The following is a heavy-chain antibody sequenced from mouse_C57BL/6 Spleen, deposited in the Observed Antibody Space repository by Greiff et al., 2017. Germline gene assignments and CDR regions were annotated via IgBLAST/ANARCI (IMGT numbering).Heavy chain of an antibody. J-gene: IGHJ2*01. V-gene: IGHV1-82*01. CDR1: GYAFSSSW. CDR2: IYPGDGDT. CDR3: SRSYCSSSFFDY. D-gene: IGHD1-1*01. Sequence: VQLQQSGPELVKPGASVKISCKASGYAFSSSWMNWVKQRPGKGLEWIGRIYPGDGDTNYTGKFKGKATLTADKSSSTAYLQLSSLTSEDSAVYYCSRSYCSSSFFDYWGQGTTLTVSS.